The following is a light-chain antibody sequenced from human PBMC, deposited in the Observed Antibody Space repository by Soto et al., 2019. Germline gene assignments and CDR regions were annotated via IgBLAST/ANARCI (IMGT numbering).Light chain of an antibody. CDR3: RQANSFPIT. J-gene: IGKJ5*01. CDR1: QGINKW. CDR2: DGS. Sequence: DIQMTQSPSSVSASVGDRVTITCRASQGINKWVAWYQQKPGKAPKLLTYDGSSLQSGDPSRFSGSGSGKDFTLTISSLQPEDFATYYCRQANSFPITFGQGTRLDIK. V-gene: IGKV1-12*01.